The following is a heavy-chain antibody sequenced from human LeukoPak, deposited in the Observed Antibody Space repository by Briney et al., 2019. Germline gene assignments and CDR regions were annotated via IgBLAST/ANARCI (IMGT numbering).Heavy chain of an antibody. Sequence: SETLSLTCTVSGGSISSGGYYWSWIRQHPGKGLEWIGYIYYSGSTYYNPSLKSRVTISVDTSKNQFSLKLSSVTAADTAVYYCARAQVGQLLPSYGMDVWGQGTTVTVSS. J-gene: IGHJ6*02. CDR2: IYYSGST. CDR1: GGSISSGGYY. D-gene: IGHD6-6*01. CDR3: ARAQVGQLLPSYGMDV. V-gene: IGHV4-31*03.